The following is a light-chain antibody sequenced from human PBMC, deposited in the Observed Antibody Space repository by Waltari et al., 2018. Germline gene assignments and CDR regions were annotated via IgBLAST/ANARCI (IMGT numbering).Light chain of an antibody. Sequence: QSALTQPPSASGSPGQSVTISCPGTSSDVGGYQYVSWYQQHPGKAPKLMIYEVSKRPSGVPDRFSGSKSGNTASLTVSGLQAEDEADYYCSSYAGSNNLVFGGGTKLTVL. CDR2: EVS. J-gene: IGLJ2*01. CDR3: SSYAGSNNLV. CDR1: SSDVGGYQY. V-gene: IGLV2-8*01.